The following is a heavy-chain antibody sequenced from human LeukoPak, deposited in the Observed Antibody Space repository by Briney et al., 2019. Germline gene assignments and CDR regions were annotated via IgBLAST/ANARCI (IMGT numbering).Heavy chain of an antibody. V-gene: IGHV4-59*01. J-gene: IGHJ6*03. CDR1: GGSISSYY. D-gene: IGHD5-18*01. CDR3: ARGLSGYSYGWVGYYYYYMDV. CDR2: IYYSGST. Sequence: SETLSLTCTVSGGSISSYYWSWIRQPPGKGLEWIGYIYYSGSTSYNPSLKSRVTISVDTSKKQFSLKLSSVTAADTAVYYCARGLSGYSYGWVGYYYYYMDVWGKGTTVTVSS.